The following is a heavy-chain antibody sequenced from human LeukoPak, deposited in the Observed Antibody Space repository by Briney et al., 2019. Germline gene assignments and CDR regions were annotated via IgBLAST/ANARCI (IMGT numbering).Heavy chain of an antibody. Sequence: SVKVSCKASGGTFSSYAISWVRQAPGQGLEWMGGIIPIFGTANYAQKFQGRVTITADKSTSTAYMELSSLRSEDTDVYYCARELHSGSYNFDYWGQGTQVTVSS. V-gene: IGHV1-69*06. D-gene: IGHD1-26*01. J-gene: IGHJ4*02. CDR3: ARELHSGSYNFDY. CDR1: GGTFSSYA. CDR2: IIPIFGTA.